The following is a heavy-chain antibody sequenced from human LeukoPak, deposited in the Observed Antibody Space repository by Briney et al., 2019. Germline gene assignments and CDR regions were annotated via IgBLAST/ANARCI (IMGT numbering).Heavy chain of an antibody. CDR2: TYYTGDT. V-gene: IGHV4-59*08. D-gene: IGHD2-15*01. CDR3: ARHPFATPFDY. J-gene: IGHJ4*02. CDR1: GGSISNYY. Sequence: SETLSLTCTVSGGSISNYYWSWIRQPPGKGLEWIGYTYYTGDTNHNPSLKSRVTISIDTSKNQLSLTLHSVTAADTAVYYCARHPFATPFDYWGQGILVTVSS.